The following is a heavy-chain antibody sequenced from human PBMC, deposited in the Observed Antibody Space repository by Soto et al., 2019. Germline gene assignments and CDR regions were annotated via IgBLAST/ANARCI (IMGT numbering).Heavy chain of an antibody. CDR1: EFTFEDYA. V-gene: IGHV3-9*01. D-gene: IGHD1-1*01. CDR3: AKGRTRPLQLGSLADNAFDV. Sequence: PGGSLRLSCAASEFTFEDYAMHWVRQAPGKGLEWVSGISWNSGTLVYADSVKGRFIISRDNAKNSLFLQMNSLRAEDTALYFCAKGRTRPLQLGSLADNAFDVWGQGTIVTVSS. J-gene: IGHJ3*01. CDR2: ISWNSGTL.